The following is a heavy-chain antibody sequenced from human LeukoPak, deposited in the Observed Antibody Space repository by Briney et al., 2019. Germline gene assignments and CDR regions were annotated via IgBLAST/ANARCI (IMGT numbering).Heavy chain of an antibody. CDR3: AREYTVHYDFWSGYSY. CDR2: ISSSSSTI. D-gene: IGHD3-3*01. CDR1: GFTFSSYS. J-gene: IGHJ4*02. Sequence: QPGGSLRLPCAASGFTFSSYSMSWVRQAPGKGLEWVSYISSSSSTIYYADSVKGRFTISRDNAKNSLYLQMNSLRAEDTAVYYCAREYTVHYDFWSGYSYWGQGTLVTVSS. V-gene: IGHV3-48*01.